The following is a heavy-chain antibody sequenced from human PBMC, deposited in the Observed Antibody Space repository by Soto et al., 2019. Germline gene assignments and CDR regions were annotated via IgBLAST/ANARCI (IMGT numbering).Heavy chain of an antibody. CDR1: EFTLSDSS. J-gene: IGHJ6*02. Sequence: CGQLRRSCAAAEFTLSDSSMSWIRQAPGKGLEWISYITFSGNTVYYADSLKGRFTISRDNAKNSLYLQMNRLRAEDTAVYYCARVSWREKYGMDVWGQGNTVTVSS. CDR2: ITFSGNTV. V-gene: IGHV3-11*01. CDR3: ARVSWREKYGMDV.